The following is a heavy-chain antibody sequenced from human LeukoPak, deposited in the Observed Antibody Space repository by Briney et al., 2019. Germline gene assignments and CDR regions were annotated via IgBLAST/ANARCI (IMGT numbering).Heavy chain of an antibody. V-gene: IGHV3-21*01. CDR1: GFTLSIYS. J-gene: IGHJ3*02. Sequence: PGGSLRLSCAASGFTLSIYSMNWVRQAPGKGLEWVSCISSSSSHIYYSDSVKGRFTISRGNAKNSLYLQMNSLTAEDTAVYFCARDLRGLDAFDIWGQGTMVTVSS. CDR3: ARDLRGLDAFDI. CDR2: ISSSSSHI.